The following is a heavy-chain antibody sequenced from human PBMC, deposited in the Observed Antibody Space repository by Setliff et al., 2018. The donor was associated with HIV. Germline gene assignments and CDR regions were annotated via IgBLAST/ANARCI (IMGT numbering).Heavy chain of an antibody. J-gene: IGHJ6*01. CDR1: GGSINSTSYY. CDR2: IYHTGSS. Sequence: SETLSLTCTVSGGSINSTSYYWGWIRQPPGNGLEWIGSIYHTGSSYYNPSLNDRATISLDTSKNQFSLKLTSVTAADTAVYYCARALEGYYGLDLWGPGTTVTVSS. V-gene: IGHV4-39*07. CDR3: ARALEGYYGLDL.